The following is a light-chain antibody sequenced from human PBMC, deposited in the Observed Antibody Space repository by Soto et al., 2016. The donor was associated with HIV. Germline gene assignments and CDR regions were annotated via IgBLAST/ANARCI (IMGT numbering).Light chain of an antibody. CDR3: QVWDRSRDHPNWV. V-gene: IGLV3-21*03. J-gene: IGLJ3*02. Sequence: SYELTQPPSVSVAPGKTATITCGGNNIGSKSVHWYQQKPGQAPVLVVYDDDDRRSGIPERFSGSNSGNTATLTISRVEAGDEADYFCQVWDRSRDHPNWVFGGGTKLTIL. CDR1: NIGSKS. CDR2: DDD.